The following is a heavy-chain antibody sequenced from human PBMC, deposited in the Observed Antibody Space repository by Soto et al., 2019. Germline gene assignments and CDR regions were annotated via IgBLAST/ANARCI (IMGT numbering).Heavy chain of an antibody. CDR2: INPSGGST. Sequence: ASVKVSCKASGGTFSSYAISWVRQAPGQGYEWMGIINPSGGSTTYAQKFQGRVTMTRDTSTTTVYMELSSLKSEDTAVYYCARYDYNGYYFDYWGQGTLVTVSS. J-gene: IGHJ4*02. CDR1: GGTFSSYA. CDR3: ARYDYNGYYFDY. D-gene: IGHD4-4*01. V-gene: IGHV1-46*01.